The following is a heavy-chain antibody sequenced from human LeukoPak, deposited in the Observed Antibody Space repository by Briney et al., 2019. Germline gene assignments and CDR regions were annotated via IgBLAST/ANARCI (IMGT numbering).Heavy chain of an antibody. CDR1: GGSISSYY. CDR2: IYTSGST. J-gene: IGHJ6*02. Sequence: SETLSLTCTVSGGSISSYYWSWIRQPAGKGLEWIGRIYTSGSTNYNPSLKSRVTMSVDTSKNQFSLKLSSVTAADTAVHYCARDHFTCSSTSCYSIARPRQYYYYGMDVWGQGTTVTVSS. CDR3: ARDHFTCSSTSCYSIARPRQYYYYGMDV. V-gene: IGHV4-4*07. D-gene: IGHD2-2*02.